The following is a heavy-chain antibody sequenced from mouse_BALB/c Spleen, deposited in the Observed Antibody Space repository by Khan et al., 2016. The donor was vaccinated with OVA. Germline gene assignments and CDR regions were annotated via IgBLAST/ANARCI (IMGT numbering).Heavy chain of an antibody. CDR2: VNTYYGDA. Sequence: QVQLQQSGAELVRPGVSVKISCKGSGYTFTDFTMHWVKQSHAKSLEWIGVVNTYYGDATYNQKFKGKATMTVDKSSTTAYMELARLTFEDSAIYLCARGGGGDRFAYWGQGTLVTVSA. CDR1: GYTFTDFT. CDR3: ARGGGGDRFAY. V-gene: IGHV1S137*01. J-gene: IGHJ3*01.